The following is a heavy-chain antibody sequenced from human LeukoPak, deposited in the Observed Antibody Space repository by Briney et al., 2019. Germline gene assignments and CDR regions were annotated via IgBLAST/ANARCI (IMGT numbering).Heavy chain of an antibody. CDR1: RFTFSNFA. Sequence: GGSLRLSCAASRFTFSNFAMSWVRQAPGKGLEWVSAISGSGGSTYYADSVKGRFTISRDNSKNTLYLQMNSLRAEDTAVYYCAKVQFLIGDYYMDVWGKGTTVTVSS. CDR3: AKVQFLIGDYYMDV. J-gene: IGHJ6*03. D-gene: IGHD2/OR15-2a*01. V-gene: IGHV3-23*01. CDR2: ISGSGGST.